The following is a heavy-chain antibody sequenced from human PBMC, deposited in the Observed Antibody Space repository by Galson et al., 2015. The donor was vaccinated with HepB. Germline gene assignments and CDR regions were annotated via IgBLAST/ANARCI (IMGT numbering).Heavy chain of an antibody. J-gene: IGHJ5*02. Sequence: SLRLSCAASGFTFSSYAMHWVRQAPGKGLEWVAVISYDGSNKCYADSVKGRFTISRDNSKNTLYLQMNSLRAEDTAVYYCARDSARYSSGWYEEGWFDPWGQGTLVTVSS. D-gene: IGHD6-19*01. CDR3: ARDSARYSSGWYEEGWFDP. CDR1: GFTFSSYA. V-gene: IGHV3-30-3*01. CDR2: ISYDGSNK.